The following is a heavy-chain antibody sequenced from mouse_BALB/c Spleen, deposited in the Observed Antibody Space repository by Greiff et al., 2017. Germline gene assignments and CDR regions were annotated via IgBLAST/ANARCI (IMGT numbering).Heavy chain of an antibody. CDR3: ARGGYGNYWGWFAY. CDR2: INPSSGYT. D-gene: IGHD2-10*02. J-gene: IGHJ3*01. V-gene: IGHV1-4*02. Sequence: VQLQQSAAELARPGASVKMSCKASGYTFTSYTMHWVKQRPGQGLEWIGYINPSSGYTEYNQKFKDKTTLTADKSSSTAYMQLSSLTSEDSAVYYCARGGYGNYWGWFAYWGQGTLVTVSA. CDR1: GYTFTSYT.